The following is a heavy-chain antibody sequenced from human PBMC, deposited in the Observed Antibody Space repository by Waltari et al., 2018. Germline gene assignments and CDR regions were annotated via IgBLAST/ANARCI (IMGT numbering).Heavy chain of an antibody. J-gene: IGHJ4*02. CDR2: LYYSGST. V-gene: IGHV4-61*01. CDR3: AREGVGATSLAY. D-gene: IGHD1-26*01. Sequence: QVQLQESGPGLVKPSETLSLTCTVSGDSVSRGRYHWSWIRQPPGKGLEWIGYLYYSGSTNYNPSLMSRATISLDTSKSQYSLMLNSVTAADTAVYYCAREGVGATSLAYWGQGILVTVSS. CDR1: GDSVSRGRYH.